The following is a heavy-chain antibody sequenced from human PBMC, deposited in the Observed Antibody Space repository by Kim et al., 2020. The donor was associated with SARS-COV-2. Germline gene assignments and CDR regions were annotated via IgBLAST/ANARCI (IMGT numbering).Heavy chain of an antibody. J-gene: IGHJ4*02. V-gene: IGHV4-59*01. Sequence: NPSRKRRVTIAVDTSKNQFSLKLSSVTAADTAVYYCANARYTSSWYYFDYWGQGTLVTVSS. CDR3: ANARYTSSWYYFDY. D-gene: IGHD6-13*01.